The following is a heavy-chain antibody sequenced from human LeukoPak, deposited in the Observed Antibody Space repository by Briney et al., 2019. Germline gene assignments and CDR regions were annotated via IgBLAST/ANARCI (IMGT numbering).Heavy chain of an antibody. J-gene: IGHJ6*03. V-gene: IGHV1-69*06. Sequence: SVKVSCKASGGTFSSYAISWVRQAPGQGLEWMGGIIPIFGTANYAQKFQGRVTITADKSTSTAYMELSSLRSEDTAVYYCARGPRGWFGELLGYYYYMDVWGKGTTVTVSS. CDR1: GGTFSSYA. CDR3: ARGPRGWFGELLGYYYYMDV. D-gene: IGHD3-10*01. CDR2: IIPIFGTA.